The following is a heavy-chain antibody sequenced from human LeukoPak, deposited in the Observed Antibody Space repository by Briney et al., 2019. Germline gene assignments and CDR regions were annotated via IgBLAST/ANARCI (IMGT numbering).Heavy chain of an antibody. D-gene: IGHD3-10*01. CDR2: IIPVLGTA. J-gene: IGHJ6*02. Sequence: ASVKVSCKASGGTFSSYAISWVRQAPGQGLEWMGGIIPVLGTANYAQKFQGRVTITADESTSTAYMELSSLRSEDTAVYYCARYYYDSYYYGMDVWGQGTTVTVSS. V-gene: IGHV1-69*01. CDR3: ARYYYDSYYYGMDV. CDR1: GGTFSSYA.